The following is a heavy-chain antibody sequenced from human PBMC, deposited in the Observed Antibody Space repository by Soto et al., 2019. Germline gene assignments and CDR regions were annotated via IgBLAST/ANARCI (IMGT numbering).Heavy chain of an antibody. CDR3: ARGRGYSYGLDP. V-gene: IGHV4-30-4*01. CDR2: ISYSGTT. J-gene: IGHJ5*02. CDR1: GDSISSNNNY. Sequence: TSETLSLTCTVSGDSISSNNNYWSWIRQPPGEGPEWIGFISYSGTTSYSPSLKSRVAISLDTSKNQFSLSLSSVTAADTAVYYCARGRGYSYGLDPWGQGTLVTVSS. D-gene: IGHD5-18*01.